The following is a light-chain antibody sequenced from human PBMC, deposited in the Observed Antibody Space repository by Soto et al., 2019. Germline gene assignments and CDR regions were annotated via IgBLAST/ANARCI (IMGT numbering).Light chain of an antibody. V-gene: IGLV2-23*02. CDR1: SSDVGSYNL. Sequence: QSALTQPASVSGSPGQSITISCTGTSSDVGSYNLVSWYQQHPGKAPNLIIYEVTKRPSGVSNRFSGSKSGNTASLTISGLQAEDEADYYCCSYADSTTWVFGGGTKVTV. J-gene: IGLJ3*02. CDR2: EVT. CDR3: CSYADSTTWV.